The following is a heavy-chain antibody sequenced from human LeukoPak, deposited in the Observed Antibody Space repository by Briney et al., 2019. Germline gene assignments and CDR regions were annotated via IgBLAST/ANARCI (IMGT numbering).Heavy chain of an antibody. CDR1: GYSITTYC. CDR2: FCPRDSHT. D-gene: IGHD2-21*01. V-gene: IGHV5-51*07. J-gene: IGHJ3*02. Sequence: GESLKISCKCSGYSITTYCICWVHQLPGKRLELTVIFCPRDSHTRYSPSFQGQVTISADKHTITAHLNSSSLKASDTDMYYCARHVVPALSSAFDIWGQGTMVTVSS. CDR3: ARHVVPALSSAFDI.